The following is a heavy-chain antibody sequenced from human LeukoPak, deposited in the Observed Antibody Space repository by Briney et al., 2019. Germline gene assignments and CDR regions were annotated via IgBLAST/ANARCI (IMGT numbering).Heavy chain of an antibody. CDR2: IYYTGAT. CDR1: GGSISGDY. CDR3: ARVVPGNSCTSGSFCNWFDP. V-gene: IGHV4-59*01. D-gene: IGHD6-25*01. J-gene: IGHJ5*02. Sequence: SETLSLTCTVSGGSISGDYWSWVRQPPGKGLEWVAYIYYTGATNYNPSLKSRATISVDTSKNQFSLRLSSVTAADTAVYYCARVVPGNSCTSGSFCNWFDPWGQGTLVTVSS.